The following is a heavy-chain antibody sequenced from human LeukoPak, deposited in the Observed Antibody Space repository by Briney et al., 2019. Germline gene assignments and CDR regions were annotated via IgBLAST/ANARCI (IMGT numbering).Heavy chain of an antibody. Sequence: ASVKVSCKASGFTFTAYYMHWVRQAPGQGLEWMGWINPNSGGTNYAQNFQGRVTVTRDTSISTAYMELSSLRSDDTAVYYCARSGTLPTGDFDSWGQGTLVTVSS. J-gene: IGHJ4*02. V-gene: IGHV1-2*02. CDR1: GFTFTAYY. CDR3: ARSGTLPTGDFDS. D-gene: IGHD1-26*01. CDR2: INPNSGGT.